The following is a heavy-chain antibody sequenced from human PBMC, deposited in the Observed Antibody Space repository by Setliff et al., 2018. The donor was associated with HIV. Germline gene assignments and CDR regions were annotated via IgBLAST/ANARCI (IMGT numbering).Heavy chain of an antibody. CDR2: IYPGDFVT. CDR1: GYSFTNYW. J-gene: IGHJ4*02. V-gene: IGHV5-51*01. CDR3: TRRRRAPGIEDLEAY. Sequence: PGESLTISCQASGYSFTNYWIGWVRQMPGKGLEWIGVIYPGDFVTRYGPSFQGQVFISADRSITTAYLQWDSLKASDTAMYCCTRRRRAPGIEDLEAYWGQGTLVTVSS. D-gene: IGHD1-26*01.